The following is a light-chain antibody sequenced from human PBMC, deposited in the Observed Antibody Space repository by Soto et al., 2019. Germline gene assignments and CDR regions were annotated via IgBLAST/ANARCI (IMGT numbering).Light chain of an antibody. V-gene: IGLV1-44*01. CDR1: SSNIGSKT. J-gene: IGLJ2*01. Sequence: QSVLTQAPSMSGTPGQRVTISCSGSSSNIGSKTVSWYQQFPGTAPKLLIYTNNERPSGVPDRFSGSKIGTSASLAISGLQSEDEGDYFCNSYGGTNNYVVFGGGTQLTVL. CDR2: TNN. CDR3: NSYGGTNNYVV.